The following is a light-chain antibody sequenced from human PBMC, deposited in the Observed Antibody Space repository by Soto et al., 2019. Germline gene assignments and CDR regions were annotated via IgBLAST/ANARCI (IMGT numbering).Light chain of an antibody. CDR1: QFIGSN. J-gene: IGKJ4*01. V-gene: IGKV3-15*01. CDR3: QQYNNWPPLT. CDR2: DAS. Sequence: MTQSPVTLSVSPGERATLSCRASQFIGSNLAWYQQKPAQPPRLLIYDASTRATGIPARFSGSGSGTEFTLTISSLQSEDFAVYYCQQYNNWPPLTFGGGTKVVIK.